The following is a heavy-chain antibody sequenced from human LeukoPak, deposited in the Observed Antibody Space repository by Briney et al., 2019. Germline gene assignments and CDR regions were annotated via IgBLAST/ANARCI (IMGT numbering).Heavy chain of an antibody. J-gene: IGHJ4*02. V-gene: IGHV3-30-3*01. CDR3: ARDGGYYDFWSGLDY. D-gene: IGHD3-3*01. CDR1: GFTLSSYA. CDR2: ISYDGSNK. Sequence: GRSLRLSCAASGFTLSSYAMHWVRQAPGKGLEWVAVISYDGSNKYYADSVKGRFTISRDNSKNTLYLQMNSLRAEDTAVYYCARDGGYYDFWSGLDYWGQGTLVTVSS.